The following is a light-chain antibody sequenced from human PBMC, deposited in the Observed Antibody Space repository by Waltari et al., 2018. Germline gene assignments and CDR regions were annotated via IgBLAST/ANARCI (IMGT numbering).Light chain of an antibody. J-gene: IGLJ1*01. V-gene: IGLV3-10*01. CDR2: EYT. CDR1: ELPRKY. Sequence: SYELTQTPSVSVSPGQTARITCSGHELPRKYAYCFQQNSGQAPRLFIYEYTKRPSGIPGGFPGSSSGTVATLTITGAQVDDEADYYCYSSDSTGLRVFGGGTTVVVL. CDR3: YSSDSTGLRV.